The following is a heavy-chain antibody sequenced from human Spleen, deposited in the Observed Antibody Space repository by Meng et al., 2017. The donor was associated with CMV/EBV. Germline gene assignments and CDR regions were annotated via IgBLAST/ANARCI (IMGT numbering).Heavy chain of an antibody. CDR2: INHSGST. J-gene: IGHJ4*02. Sequence: CVAYGGSVSGYYWSWSRQPPGKGLEWIGEINHSGSTNYNPSLKSRVTISVDTSRSQFSLKLTSVTVADTAVYYCARGGGYNDYAFDYWDQGTLVTVSS. D-gene: IGHD5-12*01. CDR1: GGSVSGYY. V-gene: IGHV4-34*01. CDR3: ARGGGYNDYAFDY.